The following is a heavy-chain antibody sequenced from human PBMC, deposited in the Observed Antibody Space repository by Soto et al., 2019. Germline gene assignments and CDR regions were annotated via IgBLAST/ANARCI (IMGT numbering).Heavy chain of an antibody. CDR3: ARDFPPFDY. CDR2: ISAYNGNT. Sequence: ASVKVSCKTSGYTFNDYYMQWVRQAPGQGLEWMGLISAYNGNTNYAQKLQGRVTMTTDTSTSTAYMELRSLRSDDTAVYYCARDFPPFDYWGQGTLVTVSS. J-gene: IGHJ4*02. CDR1: GYTFNDYY. V-gene: IGHV1-18*04.